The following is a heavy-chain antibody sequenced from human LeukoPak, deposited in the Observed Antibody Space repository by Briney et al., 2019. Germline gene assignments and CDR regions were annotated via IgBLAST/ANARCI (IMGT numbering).Heavy chain of an antibody. V-gene: IGHV3-30*03. D-gene: IGHD6-19*01. Sequence: GGSLRLFCAASGFTFSNYGMNWVRQAPGKGLEWAAVISNDGSNKYYADSVKGRFTISRDNSKNTLYLQMNSLRAEDTAVYYCARWRAVAGTYYGMDVWGQGTTVTVSS. J-gene: IGHJ6*02. CDR1: GFTFSNYG. CDR3: ARWRAVAGTYYGMDV. CDR2: ISNDGSNK.